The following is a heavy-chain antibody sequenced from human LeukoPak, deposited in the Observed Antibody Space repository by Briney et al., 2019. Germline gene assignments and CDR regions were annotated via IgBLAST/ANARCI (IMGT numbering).Heavy chain of an antibody. CDR3: ARDTYYYYMDV. V-gene: IGHV3-66*01. CDR2: IYSGGST. CDR1: GFTFSSYW. Sequence: GVSLRLSCAASGFTFSSYWMSWVRQAPGKGLEWVSVIYSGGSTYYADSVKGRFTISRDNSKNTLYLQMNSLRAEDTAVYYCARDTYYYYMDVWGKGTTVTISS. J-gene: IGHJ6*03.